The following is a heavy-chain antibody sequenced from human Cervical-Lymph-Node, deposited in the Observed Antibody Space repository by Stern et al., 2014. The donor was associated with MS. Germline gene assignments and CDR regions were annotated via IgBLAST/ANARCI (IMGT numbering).Heavy chain of an antibody. V-gene: IGHV1-46*01. CDR1: GYTFLSYY. Sequence: VQLVQSGAQVKKPGASVKVSCKGSGYTFLSYYINWVRQAPGQGLEWPGLVIANGGSASYAQKFQGRVTMASDTSTSTVSMELSSLRSEDTAVYYCATLYDSSGNYGMEVWGQGTTVIVSS. CDR2: VIANGGSA. J-gene: IGHJ6*02. CDR3: ATLYDSSGNYGMEV. D-gene: IGHD5/OR15-5a*01.